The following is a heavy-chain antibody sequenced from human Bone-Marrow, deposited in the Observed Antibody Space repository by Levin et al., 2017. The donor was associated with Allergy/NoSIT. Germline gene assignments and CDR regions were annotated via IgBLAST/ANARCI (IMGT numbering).Heavy chain of an antibody. Sequence: ASVKVSCAASGFTFSNHAMSWVRQAPGKGLEWVSGIHANGVDTYYVDSVKGRFTISRDNSMDTLYLQLNSLRAEDTAVYYCVKDSSNSDYGTDFQIWGQGTMVTVSS. J-gene: IGHJ3*02. CDR3: VKDSSNSDYGTDFQI. CDR2: IHANGVDT. CDR1: GFTFSNHA. V-gene: IGHV3-23*01. D-gene: IGHD2-2*01.